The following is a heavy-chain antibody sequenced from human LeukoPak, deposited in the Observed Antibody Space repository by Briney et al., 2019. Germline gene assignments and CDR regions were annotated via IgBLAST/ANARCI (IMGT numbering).Heavy chain of an antibody. CDR3: ARLDGDYGYYFDY. D-gene: IGHD4-17*01. Sequence: PSQTLSLTCTVSGGSISSGSYYWSWIRQPPGKGLEWIGYIYYSGSTNYNPSLKSRVTISVDTSKNQFSLKLSSVTAADTAVYYCARLDGDYGYYFDYWGQGTLVTVSS. CDR2: IYYSGST. V-gene: IGHV4-61*01. J-gene: IGHJ4*02. CDR1: GGSISSGSYY.